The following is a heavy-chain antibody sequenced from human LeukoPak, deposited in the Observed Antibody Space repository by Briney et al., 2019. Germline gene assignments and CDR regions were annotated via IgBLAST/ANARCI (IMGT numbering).Heavy chain of an antibody. Sequence: GGSLRRSCAASGFTFSSYAMSWVRQAPGKGLEWVSAISGSGGSTYYADSVKGRFTISRDNSKNTLYLQMNSLRAEDTAVYYCAKGPNQYCSGGSCYVDYWGQGTLVTVSS. J-gene: IGHJ4*02. CDR2: ISGSGGST. V-gene: IGHV3-23*01. D-gene: IGHD2-15*01. CDR3: AKGPNQYCSGGSCYVDY. CDR1: GFTFSSYA.